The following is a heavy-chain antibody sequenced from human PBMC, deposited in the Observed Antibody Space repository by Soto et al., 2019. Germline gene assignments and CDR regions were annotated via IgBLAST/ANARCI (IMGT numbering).Heavy chain of an antibody. CDR2: ISSRSDI. Sequence: GGSLRLSCVGSGFTFSTYSINWVRQAPGKGLEWVSSISSRSDIYYADSVKGRFTISRDNAKNSVSLQMNSLRAEDTAVYYCAREYTAWPLAYGLGVWGQGTTVTVSS. CDR1: GFTFSTYS. CDR3: AREYTAWPLAYGLGV. J-gene: IGHJ6*02. V-gene: IGHV3-21*01. D-gene: IGHD2-2*02.